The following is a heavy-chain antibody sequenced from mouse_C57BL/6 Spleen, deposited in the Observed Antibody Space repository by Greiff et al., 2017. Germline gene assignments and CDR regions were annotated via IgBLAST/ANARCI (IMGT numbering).Heavy chain of an antibody. CDR2: INPGSGGT. CDR1: GYAFTNYL. D-gene: IGHD2-1*01. Sequence: QVQLQQSGAELVRPGTSVKVSCKASGYAFTNYLIEWVKQRPGQGLEWIGVINPGSGGTNYNEKFKGKATLTADKSSSTAYMQLSSLTSEDSAVYFCARSYYGKYGMDYWGQGTSVTVSS. J-gene: IGHJ4*01. V-gene: IGHV1-54*01. CDR3: ARSYYGKYGMDY.